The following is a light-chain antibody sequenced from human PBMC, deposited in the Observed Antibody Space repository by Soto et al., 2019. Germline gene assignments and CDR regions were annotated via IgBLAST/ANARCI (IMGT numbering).Light chain of an antibody. CDR1: SSDVGGYNY. Sequence: QSALTQPPSASGSPGQSVTISCTGTSSDVGGYNYVSWYQQHPGKAPKLMIYEVSKRPSGVPDRFSGSKSGNTASLTVSGLQAEDEADYYCSSYAGSNLWVFGGGTQLTAL. V-gene: IGLV2-8*01. CDR2: EVS. CDR3: SSYAGSNLWV. J-gene: IGLJ3*02.